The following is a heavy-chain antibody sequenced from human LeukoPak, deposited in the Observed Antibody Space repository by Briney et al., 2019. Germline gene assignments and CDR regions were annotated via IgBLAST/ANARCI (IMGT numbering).Heavy chain of an antibody. J-gene: IGHJ4*02. D-gene: IGHD3-9*01. CDR3: ARLRRDIDDWYADDC. CDR1: GGSFNTYY. V-gene: IGHV4-4*07. CDR2: ISITEGT. Sequence: SETLSLTCSVSGGSFNTYYWSWIRQSAGKGLEWIGRISITEGTNYNPSLKSRVSMSVDASKIQVYLKLGSVTAADTAVYYCARLRRDIDDWYADDCWGQGTLVTVSS.